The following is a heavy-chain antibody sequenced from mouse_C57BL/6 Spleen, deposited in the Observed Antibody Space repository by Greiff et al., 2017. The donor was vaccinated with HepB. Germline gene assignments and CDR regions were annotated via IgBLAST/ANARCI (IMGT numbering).Heavy chain of an antibody. V-gene: IGHV1-18*01. CDR3: ARSRDCDSGYFDY. CDR2: INPNNGGT. D-gene: IGHD2-13*01. J-gene: IGHJ2*01. CDR1: GYTFTDYN. Sequence: EVQLQQSGPELVKPGASVKIPCKASGYTFTDYNMDWVKQSHGKSLEWIGDINPNNGGTIYNQKFKGKATLTVDKSSSTAYMELRSLTSEDTAVYDCARSRDCDSGYFDYWGQGTTLTVSS.